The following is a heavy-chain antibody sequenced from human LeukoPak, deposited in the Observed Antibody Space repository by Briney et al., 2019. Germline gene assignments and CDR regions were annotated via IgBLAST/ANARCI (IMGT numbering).Heavy chain of an antibody. CDR1: GFTFNTYA. D-gene: IGHD3-22*01. Sequence: GGSLRLSCAASGFTFNTYAMNWVRQAPGKGLEWVPGVSDSGRSMYYADSVKGRFTISRDNSKNTLYLQMNSLRAEDTAVYYCANLIDSSRKYGLDVWGQGTTVTVSS. CDR2: VSDSGRSM. J-gene: IGHJ6*02. V-gene: IGHV3-23*01. CDR3: ANLIDSSRKYGLDV.